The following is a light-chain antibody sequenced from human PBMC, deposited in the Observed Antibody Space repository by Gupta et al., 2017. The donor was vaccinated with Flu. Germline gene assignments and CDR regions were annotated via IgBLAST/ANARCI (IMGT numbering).Light chain of an antibody. CDR1: SSDASGYYS. J-gene: IGLJ2*01. V-gene: IGLV2-14*03. CDR3: CSYGGSRLV. CDR2: DVT. Sequence: SALTQPASVSGSPGQSITISCTGTSSDASGYYSVSWYQQLPGKAPKLMIFDVTNRPSGVSNRFSGSKSGTTASLTISGLKAENEDDYYCCSYGGSRLVFGGGIKLTVL.